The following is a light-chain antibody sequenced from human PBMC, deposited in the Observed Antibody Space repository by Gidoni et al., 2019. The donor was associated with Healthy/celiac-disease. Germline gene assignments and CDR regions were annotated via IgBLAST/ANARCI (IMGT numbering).Light chain of an antibody. CDR1: QSISSY. J-gene: IGKJ2*03. Sequence: DTHMTHSPSSLSASVGDRVTITCRASQSISSYLNWYQQKPGKAPKLLIYAASSLQSGVPSRFSGSGSGTDFTLTISSLQPEDFATYYCQQSYSTPVSFXXXTKLEIK. CDR2: AAS. CDR3: QQSYSTPVS. V-gene: IGKV1-39*01.